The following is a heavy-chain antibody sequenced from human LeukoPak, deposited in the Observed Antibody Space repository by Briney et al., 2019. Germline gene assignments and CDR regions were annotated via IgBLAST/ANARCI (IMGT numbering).Heavy chain of an antibody. CDR1: GFTFSSYG. J-gene: IGHJ5*01. D-gene: IGHD3-3*01. V-gene: IGHV3-23*01. Sequence: GGSLRLSCAASGFTFSSYGMSWVRQAPGKGLEWVSAISGSGGSTYYADSVKGRFTISRDNSKNTLYLQMNSLRAEDTAVYYCATSRWSGFVDSWGQGTLVTVSS. CDR2: ISGSGGST. CDR3: ATSRWSGFVDS.